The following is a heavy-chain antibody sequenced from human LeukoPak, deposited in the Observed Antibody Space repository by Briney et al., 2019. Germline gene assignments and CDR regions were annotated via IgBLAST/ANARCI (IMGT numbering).Heavy chain of an antibody. Sequence: KTSETLSLTCTVSGGSISINYWSWIRQPPGKGLEWIGYIYYSVSTNNTPPLKSRVTISVDTSKNQFSLKLSSVTAADTAVYYCANLYGVYFYWGQGSLVTVSS. CDR3: ANLYGVYFY. CDR2: IYYSVST. J-gene: IGHJ4*02. V-gene: IGHV4-59*08. CDR1: GGSISINY. D-gene: IGHD4-17*01.